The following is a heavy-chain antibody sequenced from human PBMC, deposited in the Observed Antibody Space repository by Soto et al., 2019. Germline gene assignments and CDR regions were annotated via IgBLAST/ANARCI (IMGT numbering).Heavy chain of an antibody. CDR2: IFHTGTT. CDR1: GEYISSGYH. J-gene: IGHJ4*02. Sequence: SETLSLTCTVSGEYISSGYHWAWIRQPPGKGLEWIASIFHTGTTYYNPSFKSRVTISVDTSANQFALKLKSVTAADTALYFCARQRTSVVTQAYFDVWGPGSLVTVSS. D-gene: IGHD2-21*02. CDR3: ARQRTSVVTQAYFDV. V-gene: IGHV4-38-2*02.